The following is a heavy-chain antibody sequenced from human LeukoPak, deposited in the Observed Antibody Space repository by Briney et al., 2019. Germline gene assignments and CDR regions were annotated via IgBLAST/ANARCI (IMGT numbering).Heavy chain of an antibody. CDR2: SYYSGST. CDR1: GGPISSGGYY. J-gene: IGHJ3*02. D-gene: IGHD1-26*01. Sequence: SQTLSLTCTVSGGPISSGGYYWSWIRQHPGKGLEWIGYSYYSGSTYYNPSLKSRVTISVDTSKNQFSLKLSSVTAADTAVYYCARDLLLGSAFDIWGQGTMVTVSS. CDR3: ARDLLLGSAFDI. V-gene: IGHV4-31*03.